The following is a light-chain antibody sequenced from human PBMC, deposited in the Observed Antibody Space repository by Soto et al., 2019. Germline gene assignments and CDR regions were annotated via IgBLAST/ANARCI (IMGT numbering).Light chain of an antibody. CDR1: SSNIGNNA. CDR3: AAWDDSLNGQV. CDR2: YDD. V-gene: IGLV1-36*01. Sequence: QSVLTQPPSVSEAPRQRVTISCSGSSSNIGNNAVNWYQQLPGKAPKLLIYYDDLLPSGVSDRFSGSKSGTSASLAISGLQSGDEADYYRAAWDDSLNGQVFGTGTKVTVL. J-gene: IGLJ1*01.